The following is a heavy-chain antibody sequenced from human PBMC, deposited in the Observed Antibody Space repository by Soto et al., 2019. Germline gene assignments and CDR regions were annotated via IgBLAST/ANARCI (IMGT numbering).Heavy chain of an antibody. CDR1: GGAFSDYA. J-gene: IGHJ6*02. Sequence: QVQLVQSGAEVKKPGSSVKVSCKASGGAFSDYAFSWVRQAPGQGLEWLGGIMPIFRAPDYAQKFQGRVTITADEFTRKAYMEMNSLRSEDTAVYYCASWLKGPDIGNYYYGMDVWGQGTRSPSP. CDR3: ASWLKGPDIGNYYYGMDV. CDR2: IMPIFRAP. V-gene: IGHV1-69*12. D-gene: IGHD2-15*01.